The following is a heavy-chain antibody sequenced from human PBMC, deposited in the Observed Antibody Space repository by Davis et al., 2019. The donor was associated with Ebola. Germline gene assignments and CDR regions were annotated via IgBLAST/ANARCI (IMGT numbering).Heavy chain of an antibody. Sequence: SGPTLVKPTQTLTLTCTFSGFSLRNFGVGVGWVRQPPGEALEWLAVIYWDDDKYYNPYMTGRLSISKDASKNEVVLTMANLDPVDTGTYYCAHRRYQNGFWSGGTFDHWGQGMVVTVSS. CDR2: IYWDDDK. J-gene: IGHJ4*02. CDR1: GFSLRNFGVG. V-gene: IGHV2-5*02. CDR3: AHRRYQNGFWSGGTFDH. D-gene: IGHD3-3*01.